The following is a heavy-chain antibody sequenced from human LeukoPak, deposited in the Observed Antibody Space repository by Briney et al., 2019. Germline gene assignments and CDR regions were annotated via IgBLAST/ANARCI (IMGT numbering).Heavy chain of an antibody. CDR2: INHSGST. V-gene: IGHV4-34*01. J-gene: IGHJ4*02. Sequence: SETLSLTCAVYGGSFSGYYWSWIRQPPGKGLEWIGEINHSGSTNYNPSLKSRVTISVDTSKNQFSLKLSSVTAADTAVYYCAREASGYSSGWYGYYFDYWGQGTLVTVSS. CDR1: GGSFSGYY. CDR3: AREASGYSSGWYGYYFDY. D-gene: IGHD6-19*01.